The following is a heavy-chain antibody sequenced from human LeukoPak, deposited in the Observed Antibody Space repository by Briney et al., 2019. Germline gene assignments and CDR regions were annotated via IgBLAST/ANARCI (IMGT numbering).Heavy chain of an antibody. Sequence: ASVKVSCKASGYTFTSYDINWVRQATGQGLEWMGWMNPNSGNTGYAQKFQGRVTMTRNTSISTAYMELSSLRSEDTAVYYCARVTDYDFWSGYYGGLDAFDIWGQGTMVTVSS. J-gene: IGHJ3*02. CDR3: ARVTDYDFWSGYYGGLDAFDI. D-gene: IGHD3-3*01. CDR2: MNPNSGNT. CDR1: GYTFTSYD. V-gene: IGHV1-8*01.